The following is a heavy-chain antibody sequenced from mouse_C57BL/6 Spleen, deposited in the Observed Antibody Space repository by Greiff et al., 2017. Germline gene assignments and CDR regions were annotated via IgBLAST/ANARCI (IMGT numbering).Heavy chain of an antibody. CDR3: ARNVYSGGTWFAY. D-gene: IGHD2-12*01. CDR2: IDPSSGGT. CDR1: GYTFTSYW. V-gene: IGHV1-72*01. Sequence: QVQLQQPGAELVKPGASVKLSCKASGYTFTSYWMHWVKQRPGRGLEWIGRIDPSSGGTKYNEKFKSKATLTVDKTSSTAYMQLSSLTSEDSAVYYCARNVYSGGTWFAYWGQGTLVTVSA. J-gene: IGHJ3*01.